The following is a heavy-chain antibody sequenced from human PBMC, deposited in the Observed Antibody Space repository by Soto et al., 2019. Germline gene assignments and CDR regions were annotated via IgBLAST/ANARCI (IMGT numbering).Heavy chain of an antibody. CDR2: IVVAGDT. CDR3: ARRGIDTMSGFDALDV. V-gene: IGHV3-13*01. CDR1: GFTFSTYD. D-gene: IGHD6-25*01. Sequence: GGSLRLSCTTSGFTFSTYDMHWVRQVTGKGLEWVSGIVVAGDTYYPDSVKGRFTISRENAKNSLYLQMDSLRVEDTAVFYCARRGIDTMSGFDALDVWGLGTKVTVSS. J-gene: IGHJ3*01.